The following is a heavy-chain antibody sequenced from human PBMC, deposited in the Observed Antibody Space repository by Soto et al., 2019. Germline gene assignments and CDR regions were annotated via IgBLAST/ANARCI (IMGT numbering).Heavy chain of an antibody. CDR3: ARDPVVGSEYFQH. CDR2: IWYDGSNK. CDR1: GFTFSSYG. Sequence: QVQLVESGGGVVQPGRSLRLSCAASGFTFSSYGMHWVRQAPGKWLEWVAVIWYDGSNKYYADSVKGRFTISRDNSKNTLYLQMNSLRAEDTAVYYCARDPVVGSEYFQHWGQGTLVTVSS. D-gene: IGHD1-26*01. V-gene: IGHV3-33*01. J-gene: IGHJ1*01.